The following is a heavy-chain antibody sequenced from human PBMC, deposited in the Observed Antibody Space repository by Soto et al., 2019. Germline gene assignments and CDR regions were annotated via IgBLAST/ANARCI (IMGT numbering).Heavy chain of an antibody. V-gene: IGHV3-49*03. CDR3: TTTDTYGDYVRFDY. J-gene: IGHJ4*02. Sequence: HPGGSLRLSCTASGFTFGDYAMSWFRQAPGKGLEWVGFIRSKAYGGTTEYAASVKGRFTISRDDSKSIAYLQMNSLKTEDTAVYYCTTTDTYGDYVRFDYWGQGTLVTVSS. D-gene: IGHD4-17*01. CDR2: IRSKAYGGTT. CDR1: GFTFGDYA.